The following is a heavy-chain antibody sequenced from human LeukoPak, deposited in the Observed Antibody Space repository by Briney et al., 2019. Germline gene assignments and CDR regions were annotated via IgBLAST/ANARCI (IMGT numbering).Heavy chain of an antibody. V-gene: IGHV4-38-2*02. J-gene: IGHJ4*02. CDR1: GYSISSDYY. Sequence: SETLSLTCTVSGYSISSDYYWGWIRQPPGKGLEWIGSIYHSGSTYYNPSLKSRVTISVDASKDQFSLKLSSVTAADTAVYFCARVGIDSGSFADFDYWGQGTLVTVSS. CDR3: ARVGIDSGSFADFDY. CDR2: IYHSGST. D-gene: IGHD1-26*01.